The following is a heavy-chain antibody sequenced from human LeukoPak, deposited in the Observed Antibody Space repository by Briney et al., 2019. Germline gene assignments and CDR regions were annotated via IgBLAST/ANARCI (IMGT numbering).Heavy chain of an antibody. D-gene: IGHD5-12*01. V-gene: IGHV4-59*01. CDR2: IYFSGIT. CDR1: GASMRNYY. Sequence: SETLSLTCTVSGASMRNYYWSWIRQPPGKGLEWIGYIYFSGITNYNPSLKSRVTISVDTSKSQFSLRLSSVTAADTAVYYCARDLYSAYDFSYYGLDVWGQGTTVTVSS. CDR3: ARDLYSAYDFSYYGLDV. J-gene: IGHJ6*02.